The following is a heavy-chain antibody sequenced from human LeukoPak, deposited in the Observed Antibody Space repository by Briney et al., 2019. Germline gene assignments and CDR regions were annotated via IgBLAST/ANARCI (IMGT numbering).Heavy chain of an antibody. V-gene: IGHV3-48*03. Sequence: PGGSLRLSCAHSGFTLSNYEMTWVRLTPGKGLQWISYISKVGATVLYAESVKGRFTISRDNANSSLYLQMNSLRAEDTAVYFCARLSVSITRRFDLWGQGTFVTVSS. D-gene: IGHD3-3*01. CDR2: ISKVGATV. CDR3: ARLSVSITRRFDL. CDR1: GFTLSNYE. J-gene: IGHJ5*02.